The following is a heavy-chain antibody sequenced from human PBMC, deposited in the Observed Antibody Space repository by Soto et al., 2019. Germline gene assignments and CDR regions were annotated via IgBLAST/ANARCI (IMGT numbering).Heavy chain of an antibody. CDR3: VREDILGVRSFDY. V-gene: IGHV3-48*02. D-gene: IGHD3-9*01. J-gene: IGHJ4*02. CDR2: ISSGSKTI. Sequence: PGGSLRLSCAASGFTFSGYSVNWARQAPGKGLEWISYISSGSKTIYYADSVKGRFIVSRDNAKNSQYLQMNSLRDEDTAVYYCVREDILGVRSFDYWGQGTLVTVSS. CDR1: GFTFSGYS.